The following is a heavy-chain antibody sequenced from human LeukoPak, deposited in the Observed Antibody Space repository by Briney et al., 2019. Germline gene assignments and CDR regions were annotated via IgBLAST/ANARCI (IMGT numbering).Heavy chain of an antibody. Sequence: GGSLRLSCAASGFTFTSYAMSWVRQAPGKGLEWVSTINKSGGITYYADSVKGRFTISRDNSKNTLYLQMDSPGAEDTAVYYCAKTRGRYFSRTSCSPYYYYYYIDVWGKGTTVTVSS. D-gene: IGHD2-2*01. CDR2: INKSGGIT. J-gene: IGHJ6*03. CDR3: AKTRGRYFSRTSCSPYYYYYYIDV. CDR1: GFTFTSYA. V-gene: IGHV3-23*01.